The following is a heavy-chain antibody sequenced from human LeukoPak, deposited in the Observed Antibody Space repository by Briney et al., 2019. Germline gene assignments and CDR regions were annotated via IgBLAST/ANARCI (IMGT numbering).Heavy chain of an antibody. CDR3: AGTWGVNYYYYYYGMDV. CDR1: GFTVSSNY. Sequence: GGSLRLSCAASGFTVSSNYMSWVRQAPGKGLEWVSVIYSGGSTYYADSVKGRFTISRDNSKNTLYLQMNSLRAEDTAVYYCAGTWGVNYYYYYYGMDVWGQGTTVTVSS. V-gene: IGHV3-53*01. D-gene: IGHD3-10*01. CDR2: IYSGGST. J-gene: IGHJ6*02.